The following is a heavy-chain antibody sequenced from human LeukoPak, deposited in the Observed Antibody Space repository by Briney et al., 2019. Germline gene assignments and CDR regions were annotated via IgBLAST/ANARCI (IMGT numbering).Heavy chain of an antibody. V-gene: IGHV3-23*01. CDR1: GFTFSSYA. CDR3: AKDRVSPGFNLFDP. Sequence: GGSLRLSCAASGFTFSSYAMNWVRQAPGKGLEWVSAINGRGDNTYYADSVKGRFTISRDNSKSTLFLQMDSLRAEDTAIYYCAKDRVSPGFNLFDPWGQGTLVTVSS. J-gene: IGHJ5*02. CDR2: INGRGDNT. D-gene: IGHD2/OR15-2a*01.